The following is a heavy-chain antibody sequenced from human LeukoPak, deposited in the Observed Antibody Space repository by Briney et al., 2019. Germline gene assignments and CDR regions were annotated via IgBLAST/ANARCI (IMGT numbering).Heavy chain of an antibody. CDR1: GFTFSDQY. CDR3: AKDIVVPAASVY. V-gene: IGHV3-23*01. Sequence: GGSLRLSCAASGFTFSDQYMSWIRQAPGKGLEWVSAISGSGGSTYYADSVKGRFTISRDNSKNTLYLQMNSLRAEDTAVYYCAKDIVVPAASVYWGQGTLVTVSS. J-gene: IGHJ4*02. CDR2: ISGSGGST. D-gene: IGHD2-2*01.